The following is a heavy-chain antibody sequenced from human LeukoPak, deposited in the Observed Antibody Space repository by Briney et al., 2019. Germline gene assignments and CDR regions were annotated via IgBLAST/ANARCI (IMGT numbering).Heavy chain of an antibody. CDR2: IYHSGST. CDR1: GGSISSSNW. CDR3: AARWDYGNYRNWFDP. J-gene: IGHJ5*02. Sequence: SETLSLTCAVSGGSISSSNWWSWVRPPPGKGLEWIGEIYHSGSTNYNPSLKSRVTISVDKSKNQFSLKLSSVTAADTAVYYCAARWDYGNYRNWFDPWGQGTLVTVSS. D-gene: IGHD4-11*01. V-gene: IGHV4-4*02.